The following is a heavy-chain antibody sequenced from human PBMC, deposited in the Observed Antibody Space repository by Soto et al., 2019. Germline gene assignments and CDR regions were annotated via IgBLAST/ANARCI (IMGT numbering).Heavy chain of an antibody. CDR3: ARDPSSSCAFDF. D-gene: IGHD6-6*01. J-gene: IGHJ4*02. Sequence: RLSCLSSGFTFSDYYMSWIRQAPGKGLEWVSHSSSSGNIKYYAAAVKGRLTISRDKANNSLSLQINSLRAEGTAVYYSARDPSSSCAFDFWGQGTLVTVSS. CDR1: GFTFSDYY. V-gene: IGHV3-11*01. CDR2: SSSSGNIK.